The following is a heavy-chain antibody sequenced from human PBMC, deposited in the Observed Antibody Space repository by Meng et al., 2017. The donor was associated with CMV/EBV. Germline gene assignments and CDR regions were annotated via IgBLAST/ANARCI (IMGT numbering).Heavy chain of an antibody. CDR3: AEDPQSGFNAGTTEE. CDR1: GFTFSSYG. D-gene: IGHD3-10*01. V-gene: IGHV3-30*02. CDR2: IRYDGSNK. J-gene: IGHJ4*02. Sequence: GGSLRLSCAASGFTFSSYGMHWVRQAPGKGLEWVAFIRYDGSNKYYADSVKGRFTISRDNSKNTLYLQMNSLRAEDTAVYYCAEDPQSGFNAGTTEEWGQGTQVTVSS.